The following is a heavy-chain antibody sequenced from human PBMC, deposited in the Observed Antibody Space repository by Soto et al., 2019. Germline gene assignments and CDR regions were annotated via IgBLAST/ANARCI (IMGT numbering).Heavy chain of an antibody. J-gene: IGHJ5*02. CDR2: IYYSGST. D-gene: IGHD2-15*01. V-gene: IGHV4-30-4*01. CDR1: GGSISSGDYY. Sequence: QVQLQESGPGLVKPSQTLSLTCTVSGGSISSGDYYWSWIRQPPGKGLEWIGYIYYSGSTYYNPSLENRVTISVDTSKNQFSLKRSSVTAADTAVYYCARVLVVVAATAMGNWFDPWGQGTLVTVSS. CDR3: ARVLVVVAATAMGNWFDP.